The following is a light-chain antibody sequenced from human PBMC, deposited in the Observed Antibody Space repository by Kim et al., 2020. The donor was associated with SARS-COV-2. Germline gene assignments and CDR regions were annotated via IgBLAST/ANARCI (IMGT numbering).Light chain of an antibody. Sequence: DIQLTQSPSSLSASVGDGVTIACRADQVISNYLAWYQRKPGRPPTLLIYDASGLQSGVPSRFSGSRSGTDFTLTISSLQPEDVGTYYCQQYDSVPCTFGQGTKVDIK. CDR2: DAS. CDR3: QQYDSVPCT. V-gene: IGKV1-27*01. J-gene: IGKJ1*01. CDR1: QVISNY.